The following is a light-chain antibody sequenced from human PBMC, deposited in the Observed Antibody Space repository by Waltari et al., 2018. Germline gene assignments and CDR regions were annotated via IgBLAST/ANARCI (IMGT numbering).Light chain of an antibody. J-gene: IGLJ1*01. CDR2: DVN. V-gene: IGLV2-14*01. CDR1: SSDIGGYEY. Sequence: QSALTQPASVSGSPGQSITISCTGTSSDIGGYEYVSWYQQRPDKAPKLLIYDVNKRPAGVSSRFSGSKSSNTASLTISSRRPEDETDYFCCSYAGSDTYVFGTGTKVTVL. CDR3: CSYAGSDTYV.